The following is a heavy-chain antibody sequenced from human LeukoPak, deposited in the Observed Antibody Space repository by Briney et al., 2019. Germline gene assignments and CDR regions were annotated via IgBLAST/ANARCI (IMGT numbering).Heavy chain of an antibody. CDR3: ARLPLYDSSGYYTN. D-gene: IGHD3-22*01. Sequence: ASVTVSCTASGYTFTSYGISWVRQAPGQGLEWMGWISAYNGNTNYAQKLQGRVTVTTDTSTSTAYMELRSLRSDDTAVYYCARLPLYDSSGYYTNWGQGTLVTVSS. CDR1: GYTFTSYG. V-gene: IGHV1-18*01. CDR2: ISAYNGNT. J-gene: IGHJ4*02.